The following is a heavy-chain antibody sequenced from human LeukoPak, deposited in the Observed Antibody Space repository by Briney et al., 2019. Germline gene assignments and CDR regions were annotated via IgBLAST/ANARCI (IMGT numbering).Heavy chain of an antibody. Sequence: GGSLRLSCAASGFTFSSYSMNWVRQAPGKGLEWVSSISSSSSYIYYADSVKGRFTISRDNAKNSLYLQMNSLRAEDTAVYYCAREGGGYDYYFDYWGQGTLVTVSS. CDR2: ISSSSSYI. J-gene: IGHJ4*02. CDR1: GFTFSSYS. V-gene: IGHV3-21*01. D-gene: IGHD5-12*01. CDR3: AREGGGYDYYFDY.